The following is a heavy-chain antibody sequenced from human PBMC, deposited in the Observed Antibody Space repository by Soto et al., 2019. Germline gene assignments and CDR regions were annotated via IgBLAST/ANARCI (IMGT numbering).Heavy chain of an antibody. J-gene: IGHJ4*02. CDR2: ISYDGSNK. CDR3: AKDPAPETTVTKYYFDY. Sequence: PGGSLRLSCAASGFTFSSYGMHWVRQAPGKGLEWVAVISYDGSNKYYADSVKGRFTISRDNSKNTLYLQMNSLRAEDTAVYYCAKDPAPETTVTKYYFDYWGQGTLVTVSS. D-gene: IGHD4-17*01. V-gene: IGHV3-30*18. CDR1: GFTFSSYG.